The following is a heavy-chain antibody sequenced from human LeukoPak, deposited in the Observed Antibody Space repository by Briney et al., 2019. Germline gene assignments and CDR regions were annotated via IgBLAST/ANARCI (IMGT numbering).Heavy chain of an antibody. Sequence: KPSETLSLTCTVSGGSISSYYWSWIRQPPGKGLEWIGYIYYSGSTNYNPSLKSRVTISVDTSKNQFSLKLSSVTATDTAVYYCAREIDSSGYYYDGGWFDPWGQGTLVTVSS. D-gene: IGHD3-22*01. V-gene: IGHV4-59*01. CDR2: IYYSGST. CDR3: AREIDSSGYYYDGGWFDP. CDR1: GGSISSYY. J-gene: IGHJ5*02.